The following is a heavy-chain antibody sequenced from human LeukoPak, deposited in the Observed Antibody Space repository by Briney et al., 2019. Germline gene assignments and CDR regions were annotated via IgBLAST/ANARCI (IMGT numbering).Heavy chain of an antibody. D-gene: IGHD3-22*01. V-gene: IGHV4-4*09. CDR1: GSSISTYY. CDR2: IYSSGST. Sequence: SETLSPTCIVSGSSISTYYWSWIRQSPGKGLEWIGYIYSSGSTNYNPSLKRRVIISVDTSKNQFSLKLSSVTAADTAVYYCARHGAPYYYDSNTWFDPWGQGTLVTVSS. CDR3: ARHGAPYYYDSNTWFDP. J-gene: IGHJ5*02.